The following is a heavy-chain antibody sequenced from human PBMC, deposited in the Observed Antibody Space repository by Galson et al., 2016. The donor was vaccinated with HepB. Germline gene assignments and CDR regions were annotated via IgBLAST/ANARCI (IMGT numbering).Heavy chain of an antibody. Sequence: SLRLSCAASGFTFSSFAMHWVRQAPGKGLEWVAVISYDGSDKYYADSVKGRFTISRDNSKNTFSLQMNSLRGEDSAVYYCSGYSHGYVPSSPLDYWGQGTLVTVSS. V-gene: IGHV3-30-3*01. CDR2: ISYDGSDK. CDR1: GFTFSSFA. D-gene: IGHD5-18*01. J-gene: IGHJ4*02. CDR3: SGYSHGYVPSSPLDY.